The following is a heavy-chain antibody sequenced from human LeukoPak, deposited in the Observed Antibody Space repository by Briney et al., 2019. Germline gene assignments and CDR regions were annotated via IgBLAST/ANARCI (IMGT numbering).Heavy chain of an antibody. Sequence: AGGSLRLSCTTSGFTFGDFAMSWFREAPGKGLEWVGFIRSNAYGGTTEYAASVKGRFTISREDSKSVAYLQIDSLKTEDTAVYYCTRNLRLLCIFDIWGQGTMVTVSS. CDR2: IRSNAYGGTT. CDR3: TRNLRLLCIFDI. J-gene: IGHJ3*02. CDR1: GFTFGDFA. D-gene: IGHD3-10*02. V-gene: IGHV3-49*03.